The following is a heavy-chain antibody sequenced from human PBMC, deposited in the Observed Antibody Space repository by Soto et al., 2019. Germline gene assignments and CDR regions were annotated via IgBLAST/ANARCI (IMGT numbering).Heavy chain of an antibody. CDR1: GGTFSSYA. J-gene: IGHJ5*02. CDR3: ARDVGAAEVDWFDP. Sequence: QVQLVQSGAEVKKPGSSVKVSCKASGGTFSSYAISWVRQAPGQGLEWMGGIIPIFGTANYAQKFQGRVTITADEATSTADRELGSLRSEDTAVYYCARDVGAAEVDWFDPWGQGTLVTVSS. D-gene: IGHD1-26*01. V-gene: IGHV1-69*12. CDR2: IIPIFGTA.